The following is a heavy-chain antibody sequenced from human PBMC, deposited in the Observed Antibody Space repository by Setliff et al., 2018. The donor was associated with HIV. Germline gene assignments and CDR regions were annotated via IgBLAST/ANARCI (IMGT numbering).Heavy chain of an antibody. J-gene: IGHJ4*02. CDR2: IYTSGST. CDR1: GDSIRGYY. CDR3: ASLFHDTSAPWLYYFDH. Sequence: SETLSITCTVSGDSIRGYYWSWIRQPPGKGLEWIGHIYTSGSTNYNPSLKSRVTLSGDASKNQFSLKLTSVTVADTAVYYCASLFHDTSAPWLYYFDHWGQGTLVTVSS. D-gene: IGHD3-22*01. V-gene: IGHV4-4*08.